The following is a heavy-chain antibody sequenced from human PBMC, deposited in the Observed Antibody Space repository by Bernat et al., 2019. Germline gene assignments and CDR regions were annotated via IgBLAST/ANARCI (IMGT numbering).Heavy chain of an antibody. CDR1: GYTFTSYA. D-gene: IGHD3-10*01. V-gene: IGHV1-3*01. J-gene: IGHJ4*02. CDR3: AREGSMVRGFDY. CDR2: INAGNGNT. Sequence: QVQLVQSGAEVKKPGASVKVSCKASGYTFTSYAMHWVRQAPGQRLEWMGWINAGNGNTNYSQKFQGRVTITRDTSASTAYMELSSLRSEDTAVYYCAREGSMVRGFDYWGQGTLVTVSS.